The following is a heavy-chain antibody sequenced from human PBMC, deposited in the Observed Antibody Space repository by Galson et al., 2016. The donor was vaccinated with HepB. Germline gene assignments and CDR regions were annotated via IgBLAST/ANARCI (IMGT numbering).Heavy chain of an antibody. V-gene: IGHV2-70*01. Sequence: PALVKPTQTLTLTCPFSGFSLSTNGMCVSWIRQPPGKALEWLALIDWNDDKNYSTSLKTRLTISKDTSKHQVVLTMTNMDPVDTATYYCARASGYYSIFDYWGQGTLVTVSS. CDR2: IDWNDDK. CDR1: GFSLSTNGMC. D-gene: IGHD3-3*01. CDR3: ARASGYYSIFDY. J-gene: IGHJ4*02.